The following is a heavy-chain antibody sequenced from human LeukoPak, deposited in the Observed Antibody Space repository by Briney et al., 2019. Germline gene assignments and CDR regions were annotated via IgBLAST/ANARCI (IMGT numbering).Heavy chain of an antibody. J-gene: IGHJ3*02. CDR2: IYPGDSDT. CDR3: ASSTAEVVITANAFDI. Sequence: KYGESLKISCKGSGYSFTSYWIGWVRQMPGKGLEWMGIIYPGDSDTRYSPSFQGQVTISADKSISTAYLQWSSLKASDTAMYYCASSTAEVVITANAFDIWGQGTMVTVSS. D-gene: IGHD3-22*01. CDR1: GYSFTSYW. V-gene: IGHV5-51*01.